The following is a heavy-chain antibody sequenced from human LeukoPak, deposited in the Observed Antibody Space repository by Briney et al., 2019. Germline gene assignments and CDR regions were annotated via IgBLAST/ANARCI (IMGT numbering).Heavy chain of an antibody. Sequence: SETLSLTCAVYGGSFSGYYLSWIRQPPGKGLEWIGEINHSGSTNYNPSLKSRVTISVDTSKNQFSLKLSSVTAADTAVYYCARGKREFDYWGQGTLVTVSS. D-gene: IGHD1-1*01. CDR2: INHSGST. J-gene: IGHJ4*02. V-gene: IGHV4-34*01. CDR1: GGSFSGYY. CDR3: ARGKREFDY.